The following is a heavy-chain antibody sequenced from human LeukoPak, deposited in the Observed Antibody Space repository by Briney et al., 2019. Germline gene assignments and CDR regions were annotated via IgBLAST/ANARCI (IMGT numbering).Heavy chain of an antibody. D-gene: IGHD3-22*01. Sequence: SETLSLTCAVYGGSFSGYYWSWIRQPPGKGLEWIGEINHSGSTYYNPSLKSRVTISVDTSKNQFSLKLSSVTAADTAVYYCARQPYDSSGLNWFDPWGQGTLVTVSS. V-gene: IGHV4-34*01. CDR2: INHSGST. CDR1: GGSFSGYY. J-gene: IGHJ5*02. CDR3: ARQPYDSSGLNWFDP.